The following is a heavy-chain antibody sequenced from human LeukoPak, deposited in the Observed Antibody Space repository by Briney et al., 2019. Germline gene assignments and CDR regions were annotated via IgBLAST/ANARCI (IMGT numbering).Heavy chain of an antibody. D-gene: IGHD3-9*01. Sequence: GGSLRLSCAASGFTFSSYEMNWVRQAPGKGLEWVSYISSSGSTIYYADSVKGRFTISRDNAKNSLYLQMNSLRAEDTAVYYCARGNDILTGYYSYYYYYMDVWGKGTTVTISS. CDR1: GFTFSSYE. CDR3: ARGNDILTGYYSYYYYYMDV. CDR2: ISSSGSTI. V-gene: IGHV3-48*03. J-gene: IGHJ6*03.